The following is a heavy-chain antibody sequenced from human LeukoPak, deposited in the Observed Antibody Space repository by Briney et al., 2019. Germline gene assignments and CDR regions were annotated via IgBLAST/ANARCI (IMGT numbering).Heavy chain of an antibody. V-gene: IGHV3-23*01. D-gene: IGHD3-3*01. CDR2: ISGSGGST. CDR1: GFTFSSYA. Sequence: GGSLRLSCAASGFTFSSYAMSWVRQAPGKGLEWVSAISGSGGSTYYADSVKGRFTISRDNSKNTLYLQMNSLRAEDTAVYYCAHSSSSYDFWSGWPHWGQGTLVTVSS. J-gene: IGHJ4*02. CDR3: AHSSSSYDFWSGWPH.